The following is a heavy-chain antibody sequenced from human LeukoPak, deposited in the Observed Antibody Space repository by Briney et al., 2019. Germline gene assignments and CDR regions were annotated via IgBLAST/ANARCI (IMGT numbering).Heavy chain of an antibody. CDR3: GGGGRPGAFDY. J-gene: IGHJ4*02. Sequence: GGSLRLSCAASGFTFSSYWMHWVRQAPGKGLLWVSRITSDGSSTTYADSVKGRFTISRDNAKNTLSRHLYRLGAGGVGVCCCGGGGRPGAFDYWGQGTLVTVSS. D-gene: IGHD1-26*01. V-gene: IGHV3-74*01. CDR2: ITSDGSST. CDR1: GFTFSSYW.